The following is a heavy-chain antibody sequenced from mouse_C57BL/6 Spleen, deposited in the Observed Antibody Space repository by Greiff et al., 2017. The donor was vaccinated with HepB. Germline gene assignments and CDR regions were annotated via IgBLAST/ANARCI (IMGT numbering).Heavy chain of an antibody. V-gene: IGHV1-81*01. D-gene: IGHD2-1*01. CDR2: IYPRSGNT. CDR3: ARSDGNYGY. J-gene: IGHJ2*01. CDR1: GYTFTSYG. Sequence: QVHVKQPGAELARPGASVKLSCKASGYTFTSYGISWVKQRTGQGLEWIGEIYPRSGNTYYNEKFKGKATLTADKSSSTAYMELRSLTSEDSAVYFCARSDGNYGYWGQGTTLTVSS.